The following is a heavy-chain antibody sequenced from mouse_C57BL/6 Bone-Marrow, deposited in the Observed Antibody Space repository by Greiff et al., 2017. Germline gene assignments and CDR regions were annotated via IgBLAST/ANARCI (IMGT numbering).Heavy chain of an antibody. Sequence: QVQLQQSGPGLVQPSQSLSITCTVSGFSLTSYGVHWVRQSPGKGLEWLGVIWSGGSTDYNAAFISRLSISKDNSKSQVFFKMNSLQADDTAIYYCARPIYYDYHYAMDYWGQGTSVTVSS. CDR2: IWSGGST. V-gene: IGHV2-2*01. CDR3: ARPIYYDYHYAMDY. J-gene: IGHJ4*01. D-gene: IGHD2-4*01. CDR1: GFSLTSYG.